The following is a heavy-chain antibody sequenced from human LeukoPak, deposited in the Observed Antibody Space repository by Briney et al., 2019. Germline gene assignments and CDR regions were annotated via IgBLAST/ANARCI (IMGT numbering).Heavy chain of an antibody. Sequence: SETLSLTCAVYGGSFSGYYWSWIRQPPGKGLEWIGEINHSGSTNYNPSLKSRVTISVDTSKNQFSLKLSSVTAADTAVYYCARASMVWGVIVYWGQGTLVTVSS. CDR1: GGSFSGYY. CDR3: ARASMVWGVIVY. CDR2: INHSGST. J-gene: IGHJ4*02. V-gene: IGHV4-34*01. D-gene: IGHD3-10*01.